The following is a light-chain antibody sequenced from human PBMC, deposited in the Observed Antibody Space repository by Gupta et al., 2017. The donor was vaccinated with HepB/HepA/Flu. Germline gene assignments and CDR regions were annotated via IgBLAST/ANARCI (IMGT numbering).Light chain of an antibody. Sequence: DIVMTQSPDSLAVSLGERATINCQSSQTILYSSKNKNYLAWYQQRPGQPPKLLISWASTREPGVPDRFSGGGSGTDFTLTISSLQAEDVAVYYCQQYYRDPWTFGQGTKVEI. CDR3: QQYYRDPWT. J-gene: IGKJ1*01. V-gene: IGKV4-1*01. CDR2: WAS. CDR1: QTILYSSKNKNY.